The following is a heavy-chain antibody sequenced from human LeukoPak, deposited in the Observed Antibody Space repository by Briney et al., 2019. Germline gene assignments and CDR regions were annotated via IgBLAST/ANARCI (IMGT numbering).Heavy chain of an antibody. D-gene: IGHD5-24*01. CDR1: GGSISSYY. V-gene: IGHV4-59*08. J-gene: IGHJ4*02. CDR3: ARTSWLQSSYYFDY. CDR2: IYYSGST. Sequence: SSETLSLTCTVSGGSISSYYWSWIRQPPGKGLEWIGDIYYSGSTNYNPSLKSRVTISVDTSKNQFSLKLSSVTAADTAVYYCARTSWLQSSYYFDYWGQGTVVTVSS.